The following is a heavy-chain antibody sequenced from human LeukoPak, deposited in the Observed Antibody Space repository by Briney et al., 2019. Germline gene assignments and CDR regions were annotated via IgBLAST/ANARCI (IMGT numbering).Heavy chain of an antibody. D-gene: IGHD3-22*01. Sequence: ASVKVSCKASGYTFTSYAISWVRQAPGQGLEWMGRIIPILGIANCAQKFQGRVTITADKSTSTAYMELSSLRSEDTAVYYCARDLMDDSSGYYYGWFDPWGQGTLVTVSS. CDR2: IIPILGIA. J-gene: IGHJ5*02. CDR1: GYTFTSYA. V-gene: IGHV1-69*04. CDR3: ARDLMDDSSGYYYGWFDP.